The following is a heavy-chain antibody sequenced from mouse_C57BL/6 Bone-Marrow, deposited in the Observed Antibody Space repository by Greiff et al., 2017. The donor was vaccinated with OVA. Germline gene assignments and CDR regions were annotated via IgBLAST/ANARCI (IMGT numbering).Heavy chain of an antibody. V-gene: IGHV5-16*01. J-gene: IGHJ2*01. CDR3: ARDQGDGSSRFDY. D-gene: IGHD1-1*01. Sequence: VQLKESEGGLVQPGSSMKLSCTASGFTFSDYYMAWVRQVPEKGLEWVANINYDGSSTYYLDSLKSRFIISRDNAKNILYLQMSSLKSEDTATYYCARDQGDGSSRFDYWGQGTTLTVSS. CDR2: INYDGSST. CDR1: GFTFSDYY.